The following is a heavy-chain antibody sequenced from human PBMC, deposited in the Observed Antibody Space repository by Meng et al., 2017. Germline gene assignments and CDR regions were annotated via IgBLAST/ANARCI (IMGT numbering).Heavy chain of an antibody. V-gene: IGHV1-18*01. D-gene: IGHD2-2*01. Sequence: QVQLVQSGAEVKKPGASVKVSCKASGYTFTSYGISWVRQAPGQGLEWMGWISAYNGNTNYAQKLQGRVTMTRNTSISTAYMELSSLRSEDTAVYYCARGDIVVVPAALFDPWGQGTLVTVSS. CDR1: GYTFTSYG. CDR3: ARGDIVVVPAALFDP. J-gene: IGHJ5*02. CDR2: ISAYNGNT.